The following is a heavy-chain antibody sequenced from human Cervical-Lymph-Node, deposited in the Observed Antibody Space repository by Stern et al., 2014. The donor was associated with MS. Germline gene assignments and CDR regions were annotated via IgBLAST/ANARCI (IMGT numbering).Heavy chain of an antibody. Sequence: QVQLVQSGAAVKKPGASVKVSCKASEYTITDYDVNWVRQVPGQGLEWMGWMNPNSGDTHYAHKFRGRVTMPRDTSINTAYMELSDLTSDDTAVYYCARGFVPGWFDLWGQGTLVIVSS. J-gene: IGHJ5*02. D-gene: IGHD3-16*02. CDR1: EYTITDYD. V-gene: IGHV1-8*01. CDR3: ARGFVPGWFDL. CDR2: MNPNSGDT.